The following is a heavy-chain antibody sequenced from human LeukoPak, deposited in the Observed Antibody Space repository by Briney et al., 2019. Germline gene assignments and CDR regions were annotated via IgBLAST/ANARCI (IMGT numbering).Heavy chain of an antibody. J-gene: IGHJ3*02. CDR1: GFTFSSYA. CDR3: AKGGYDFWSGYWRRGDAFDI. Sequence: GGSLRLSCAASGFTFSSYAMSWVRQAPGKGLEWVSAITGSGGSTYYADSVKGRFTISGDNSKNTLYLQMNSLRAEDTAVYYCAKGGYDFWSGYWRRGDAFDIWGQGTMVTVSS. CDR2: ITGSGGST. V-gene: IGHV3-23*01. D-gene: IGHD3-3*01.